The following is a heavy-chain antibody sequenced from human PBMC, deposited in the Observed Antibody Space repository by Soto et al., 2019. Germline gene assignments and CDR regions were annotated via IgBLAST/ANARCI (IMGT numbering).Heavy chain of an antibody. CDR3: ARDPDYGDYGTSPADDY. Sequence: SCKASGYTFTSYAMHWVRQAPGQRLEWMGWINAGNGNTKYSQKFQGRVTITRDTSASTAYMELSSLRSEDTAVYYRARDPDYGDYGTSPADDYWGQGTLVTVSS. V-gene: IGHV1-3*01. J-gene: IGHJ4*02. D-gene: IGHD4-17*01. CDR2: INAGNGNT. CDR1: GYTFTSYA.